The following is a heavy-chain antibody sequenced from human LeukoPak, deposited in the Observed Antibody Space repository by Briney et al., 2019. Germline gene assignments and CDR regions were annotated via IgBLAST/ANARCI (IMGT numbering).Heavy chain of an antibody. V-gene: IGHV3-30*14. CDR2: ISYDGSNK. Sequence: PGGSLRLSCAASGFTFSTYAMHWVRQAPGKGLEWVAVISYDGSNKYYADSVKGRFTISRDDSKNTLYLQMNSLRAEDTAVYYCASRDGYNYNWGQGTLVIVSS. D-gene: IGHD5-24*01. CDR1: GFTFSTYA. CDR3: ASRDGYNYN. J-gene: IGHJ4*02.